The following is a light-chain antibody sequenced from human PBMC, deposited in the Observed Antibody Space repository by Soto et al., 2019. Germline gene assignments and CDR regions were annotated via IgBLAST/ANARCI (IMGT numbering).Light chain of an antibody. J-gene: IGKJ3*01. CDR3: QKYGTPLFT. V-gene: IGKV3-20*01. Sequence: IGLTQSPGTLSLSPGERATLACGASQSVTNNFLAWYQPKPGQAPRLLIYGASSRATGVPDRFSGSGSGTDFTLTISRLEPGDFAVYYCQKYGTPLFTFGPGTKVDIK. CDR2: GAS. CDR1: QSVTNNF.